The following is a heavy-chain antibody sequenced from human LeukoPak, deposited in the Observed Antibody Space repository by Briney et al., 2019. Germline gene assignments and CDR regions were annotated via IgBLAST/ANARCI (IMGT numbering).Heavy chain of an antibody. D-gene: IGHD4-17*01. CDR1: GFTFSSYE. J-gene: IGHJ3*02. CDR3: ARESYALDI. CDR2: ISSSGSTI. Sequence: PGGSLRLPCAASGFTFSSYEMNWVRQAPGKGLEWVSYISSSGSTIYYADSVKGRFTISRDNAKNSLYLQMNSLRAEDTAVYYCARESYALDIWGRGTMVTVSS. V-gene: IGHV3-48*03.